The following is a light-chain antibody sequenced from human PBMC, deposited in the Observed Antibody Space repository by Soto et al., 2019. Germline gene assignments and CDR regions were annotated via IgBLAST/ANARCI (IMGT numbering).Light chain of an antibody. Sequence: DVHMTQSPSSLSASVGDRVTITCQASQDISHNLNWYHQKPGKVPKLLIYDALNLETGVPSRFSGSGSGTDFTFTLSSLEPEDIGTYYCQQFDNLRYTFGQGTKLEI. CDR1: QDISHN. CDR3: QQFDNLRYT. V-gene: IGKV1-33*01. CDR2: DAL. J-gene: IGKJ2*01.